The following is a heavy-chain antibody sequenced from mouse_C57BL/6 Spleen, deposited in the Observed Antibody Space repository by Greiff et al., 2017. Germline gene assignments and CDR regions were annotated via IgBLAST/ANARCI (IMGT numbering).Heavy chain of an antibody. Sequence: QVHVKQSGAELARPGASVKLSCKASGYTFTSYGISWVKQRTGQGLEWIGEIYPRSGNTYYNEKFKGKATLTADKSSSTAYMELRSLTSEDSAVYFCASTQGPGAYWGQGTLVTVSA. V-gene: IGHV1-81*01. CDR1: GYTFTSYG. D-gene: IGHD3-2*02. CDR3: ASTQGPGAY. CDR2: IYPRSGNT. J-gene: IGHJ3*01.